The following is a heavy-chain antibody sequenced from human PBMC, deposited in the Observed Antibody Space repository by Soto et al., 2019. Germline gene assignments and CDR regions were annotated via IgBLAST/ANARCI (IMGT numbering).Heavy chain of an antibody. Sequence: KQSQTLSLTCAVYGGSFSGYYWSWIRQPPGKGLEWIGEINHSGSTNYNPSLKSRVTISVDTSKNQFSLKLSSVTAADTAVYCCASAAYDYVWGSYRLPFDYWGQGTLVTVSS. D-gene: IGHD3-16*02. CDR1: GGSFSGYY. CDR2: INHSGST. V-gene: IGHV4-34*01. CDR3: ASAAYDYVWGSYRLPFDY. J-gene: IGHJ4*02.